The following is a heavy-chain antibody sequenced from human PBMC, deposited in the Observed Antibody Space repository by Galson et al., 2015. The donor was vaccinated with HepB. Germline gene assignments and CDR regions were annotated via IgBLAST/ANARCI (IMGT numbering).Heavy chain of an antibody. CDR1: GDSITSSSYY. CDR2: LYYSVST. Sequence: ETLSLTCTVTGDSITSSSYYWGWIRQSPGKGLAWIGNLYYSVSTHYNPSLKSRVSISVDTSKNHLSLILNSVTVADTAIYYCARREGWELHFDYWGQGALVTVSS. CDR3: ARREGWELHFDY. D-gene: IGHD1-26*01. V-gene: IGHV4-39*02. J-gene: IGHJ4*02.